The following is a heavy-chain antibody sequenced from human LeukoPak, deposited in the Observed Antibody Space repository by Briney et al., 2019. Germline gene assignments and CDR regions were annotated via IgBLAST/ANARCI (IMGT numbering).Heavy chain of an antibody. CDR1: GGSFSGYY. CDR2: INHSGST. J-gene: IGHJ5*02. CDR3: ARGHGDYEDNWFDP. Sequence: SETLSLTCAVYGGSFSGYYWSWIRQPPGKGLEWIGEINHSGSTNYNPSLKSRATISVDTSKNQFSLKLSSVTAADTAVYYCARGHGDYEDNWFDPWGQGTLVTVSS. V-gene: IGHV4-34*01. D-gene: IGHD4-17*01.